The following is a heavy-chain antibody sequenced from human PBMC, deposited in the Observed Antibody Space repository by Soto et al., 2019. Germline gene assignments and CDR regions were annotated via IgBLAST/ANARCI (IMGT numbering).Heavy chain of an antibody. CDR2: IYHTGTT. D-gene: IGHD3-16*02. CDR1: GGSISSSEYS. J-gene: IGHJ4*02. CDR3: ARGGGAIYPFDY. Sequence: QLQLQESGSGLVKPSQTLSVTCTVSGGSISSSEYSWSWIRQPPGKGLEWIGYIYHTGTTYYNPSLTSRVTISVDTSTSQYSLKLTSVTAADTAVYYCARGGGAIYPFDYWGRGTLVTVSS. V-gene: IGHV4-30-2*01.